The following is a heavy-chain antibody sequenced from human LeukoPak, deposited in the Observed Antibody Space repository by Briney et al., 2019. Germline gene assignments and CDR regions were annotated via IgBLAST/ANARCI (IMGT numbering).Heavy chain of an antibody. D-gene: IGHD5-12*01. CDR3: AHLVATIFDAFDI. CDR2: INHSGST. Sequence: PSETLSLTCAVYGGSFSGYYWSWIRQPPGKGLEWIGEINHSGSTNYNPSLKSRVTISVDTSKNQFSLKLSSVTAADTAVYYCAHLVATIFDAFDIWGQGTMVTVSS. J-gene: IGHJ3*02. CDR1: GGSFSGYY. V-gene: IGHV4-34*01.